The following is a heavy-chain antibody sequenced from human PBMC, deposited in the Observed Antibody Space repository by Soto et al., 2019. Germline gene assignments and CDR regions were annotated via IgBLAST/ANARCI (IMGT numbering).Heavy chain of an antibody. V-gene: IGHV3-23*01. CDR1: GFTFSSYA. D-gene: IGHD3-22*01. CDR2: ISGSGGST. Sequence: GGSLRLSCAASGFTFSSYAMSWVRQAPGKGLEWVSAISGSGGSTYYADSVKGRFTISRDNSKNTLYLQMNSLRAEDTAVDYCAKSGQAPYYYDSSGYYFDYWGQGTLVTVSS. CDR3: AKSGQAPYYYDSSGYYFDY. J-gene: IGHJ4*02.